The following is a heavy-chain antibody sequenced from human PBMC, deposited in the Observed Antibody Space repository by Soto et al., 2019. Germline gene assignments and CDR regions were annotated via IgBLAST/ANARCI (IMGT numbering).Heavy chain of an antibody. CDR1: GVTVTRNH. V-gene: IGHV3-53*01. D-gene: IGHD5-18*01. J-gene: IGHJ6*02. Sequence: GGALRLSCGASGVTVTRNHINWVRQAPGKGLEWVSIIYSSGTTYYADSVKGRFTISRDKSKNTLYLQMRNLRAEDTAIYYCARVDTYDYYYAMDVWGQGTTVTVSS. CDR2: IYSSGTT. CDR3: ARVDTYDYYYAMDV.